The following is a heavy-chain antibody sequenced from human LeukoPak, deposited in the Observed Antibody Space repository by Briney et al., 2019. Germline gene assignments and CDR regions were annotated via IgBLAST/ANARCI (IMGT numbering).Heavy chain of an antibody. CDR3: ARVPRGYGGNWRDKWFDP. J-gene: IGHJ5*02. D-gene: IGHD4-23*01. CDR1: GWSFSCYY. V-gene: IGHV4-34*01. CDR2: INHSGST. Sequence: SETLSLTCAVYGWSFSCYYWSWLRQPPGKGLEWIGEINHSGSTNYNASLKSRVTISVDTSKNQFSLKLSSVTAADTAVYYCARVPRGYGGNWRDKWFDPWGQGTLVTVSS.